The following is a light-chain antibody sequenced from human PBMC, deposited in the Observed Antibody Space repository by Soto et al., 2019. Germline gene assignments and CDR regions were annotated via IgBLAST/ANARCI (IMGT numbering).Light chain of an antibody. V-gene: IGKV3-15*01. CDR2: GAS. Sequence: EIVMTQAPATLSVSPGERATLSCRASQSVSSNLAWYQQKPGQAPRFLIYGASTWATGIPDRFSGSGSGTEFTLAICCLQSEVFAVYYCQQYNNWPSWSFGLGTMVEIK. CDR1: QSVSSN. J-gene: IGKJ1*01. CDR3: QQYNNWPSWS.